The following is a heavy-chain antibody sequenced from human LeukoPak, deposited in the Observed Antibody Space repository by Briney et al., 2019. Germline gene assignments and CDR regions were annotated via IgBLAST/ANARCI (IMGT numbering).Heavy chain of an antibody. Sequence: AASVKVSCKASGGTFSSYAISWVRQAPGQGLEWMGIINPSGGSTSYAQKFQGRVTMTRDTPTSTVYMELSSLRSEDTAVYYCARDGIRNTFAYWGQGTLVTVSS. CDR3: ARDGIRNTFAY. V-gene: IGHV1-46*01. CDR1: GGTFSSYA. D-gene: IGHD1/OR15-1a*01. CDR2: INPSGGST. J-gene: IGHJ4*02.